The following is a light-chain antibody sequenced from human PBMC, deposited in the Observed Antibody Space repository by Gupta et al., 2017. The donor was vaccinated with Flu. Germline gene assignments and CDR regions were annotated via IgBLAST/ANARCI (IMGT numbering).Light chain of an antibody. Sequence: SYVLTQAPSVSVAPGQTARITCGGNNIGSKSVHWYQQKPGQAPILVGYDDSDRPSGIPRRFSGSKSGNTATLTISRVEAGDEADYYCQVWDSSSDHVVFGGGTKLTVL. CDR2: DDS. CDR3: QVWDSSSDHVV. CDR1: NIGSKS. V-gene: IGLV3-21*02. J-gene: IGLJ2*01.